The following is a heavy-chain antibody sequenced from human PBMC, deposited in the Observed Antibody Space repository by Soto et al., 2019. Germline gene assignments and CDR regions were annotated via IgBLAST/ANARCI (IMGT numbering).Heavy chain of an antibody. CDR1: GYTFTSYA. V-gene: IGHV1-3*01. CDR3: ARGPRDYYYYYGMDV. Sequence: ASVKVSCKASGYTFTSYAMHWVRQAPGQRLEWMGWINAGNGNTKYSQKFQGRVTITRDTSASTAYMELSSLRSEDTAVYYCARGPRDYYYYYGMDVWGQGTTVTVSS. CDR2: INAGNGNT. J-gene: IGHJ6*02.